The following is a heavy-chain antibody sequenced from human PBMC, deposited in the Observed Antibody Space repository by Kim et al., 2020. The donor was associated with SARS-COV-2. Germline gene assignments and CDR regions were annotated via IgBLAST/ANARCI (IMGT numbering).Heavy chain of an antibody. CDR1: GGSISSYY. CDR3: ARVTHNWFDP. Sequence: SETLSLTCTVSGGSISSYYWSWIRQPPGKGLEWIGYIYYSGSTNYNPSLKSRVTISVDTSKNQFSLKLSAVTAADTAVYYCARVTHNWFDPWGQGTLVTVSS. CDR2: IYYSGST. V-gene: IGHV4-59*01. D-gene: IGHD2-21*02. J-gene: IGHJ5*02.